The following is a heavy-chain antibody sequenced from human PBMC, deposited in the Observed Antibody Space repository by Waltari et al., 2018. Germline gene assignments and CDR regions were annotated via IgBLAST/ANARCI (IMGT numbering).Heavy chain of an antibody. CDR2: INAGNGNT. J-gene: IGHJ3*02. V-gene: IGHV1-3*01. CDR3: ARDLYIVVVPAATAADAFDI. D-gene: IGHD2-2*01. CDR1: GYTLTSFA. Sequence: QVQLVQPGAAVKKPGASVRVSFMASGYTLTSFAMHWVRQAPGQRIGCMGWINAGNGNTKNSQKFHGRVTSTRDTSASTAYMDLSSLRSEDTAVYYCARDLYIVVVPAATAADAFDIWGQGTMVTVSS.